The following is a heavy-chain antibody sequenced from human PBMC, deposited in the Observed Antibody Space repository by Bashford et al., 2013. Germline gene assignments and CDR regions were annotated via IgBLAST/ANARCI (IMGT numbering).Heavy chain of an antibody. CDR2: TSYDGDYK. CDR3: AREERRGYYDSRGYPH. J-gene: IGHJ4*02. Sequence: VRQAPGKGLEWVAVTSYDGDYKNYADSVKGRFTISRDNSKNTLHLQMNSLRFEDTAVYFCAREERRGYYDSRGYPHWGQGALVTVSS. D-gene: IGHD3-22*01. V-gene: IGHV3-30-3*01.